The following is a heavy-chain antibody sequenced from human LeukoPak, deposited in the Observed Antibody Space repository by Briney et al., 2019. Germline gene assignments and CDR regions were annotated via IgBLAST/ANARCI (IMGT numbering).Heavy chain of an antibody. V-gene: IGHV3-23*01. D-gene: IGHD6-19*01. CDR1: GFTFSNYA. CDR3: AKDPGYSSDWYGRGFDY. CDR2: ISGSGGST. Sequence: GGSLRLSCAASGFTFSNYAMSWVRQAPGKGLEWVSAISGSGGSTYYADSVKGRFTISRDNSKNTLYLQMNSLGAEDTAVYYCAKDPGYSSDWYGRGFDYWGQGTLVTVSS. J-gene: IGHJ4*02.